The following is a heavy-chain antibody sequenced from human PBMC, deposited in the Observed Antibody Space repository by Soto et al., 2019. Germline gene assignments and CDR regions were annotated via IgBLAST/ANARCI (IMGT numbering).Heavy chain of an antibody. V-gene: IGHV1-18*01. J-gene: IGHJ4*02. CDR2: ISTDNGNT. D-gene: IGHD4-4*01. Sequence: ASVKVSCKASGYTFTSSGISWVRQAPGQGLEWMRWISTDNGNTKYAQHLQGRVSMTTDTSTSTAYMDLRSLRSDDTAVYYCARVHSTVAFDYWGQGTLVTVSS. CDR1: GYTFTSSG. CDR3: ARVHSTVAFDY.